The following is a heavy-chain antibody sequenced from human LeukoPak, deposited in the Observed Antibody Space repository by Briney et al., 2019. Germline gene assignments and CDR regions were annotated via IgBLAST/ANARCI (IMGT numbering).Heavy chain of an antibody. CDR2: LNPNSGVT. Sequence: VASVKVSCKASGYTFTGYYMHWVRQAPGQGLEWMGWLNPNSGVTNYAQKFQGRVTMTRDTSISTAYMELSRLTSDDTDVYYCARDRVQLWFLLSYWGQGTLVTVSS. D-gene: IGHD5-18*01. V-gene: IGHV1-2*02. CDR3: ARDRVQLWFLLSY. J-gene: IGHJ4*02. CDR1: GYTFTGYY.